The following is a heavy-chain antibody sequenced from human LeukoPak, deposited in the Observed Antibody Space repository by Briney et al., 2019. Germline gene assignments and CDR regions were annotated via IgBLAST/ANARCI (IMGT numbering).Heavy chain of an antibody. V-gene: IGHV3-30*19. CDR1: GFTFSTYG. CDR2: ISYDGSNK. J-gene: IGHJ4*02. CDR3: ARDRGYSYGDHTLGY. D-gene: IGHD5-18*01. Sequence: PGGSLRLSCAASGFTFSTYGMHWVRQAPGKGLEWVAVISYDGSNKYYADSVKGRFTISRDNSKNTLYLQMNSLRAEDTAVYYCARDRGYSYGDHTLGYWGQGTLVTVSS.